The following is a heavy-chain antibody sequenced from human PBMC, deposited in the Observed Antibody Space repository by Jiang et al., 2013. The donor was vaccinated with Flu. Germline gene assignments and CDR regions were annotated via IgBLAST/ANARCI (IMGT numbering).Heavy chain of an antibody. CDR1: GYTFTSYG. V-gene: IGHV1-18*01. CDR3: AREQQKLRFLEWLSDYYYYGMDV. Sequence: SGAEVKKPGASVKVSCKASGYTFTSYGISWVRQAPGQGLEWMGWISAYNGNTNYAQKLQGRVTMTTDTSTSTAYMELRSLRSDDTAVYYCAREQQKLRFLEWLSDYYYYGMDVWGQGTTVTVSS. CDR2: ISAYNGNT. D-gene: IGHD3-3*01. J-gene: IGHJ6*02.